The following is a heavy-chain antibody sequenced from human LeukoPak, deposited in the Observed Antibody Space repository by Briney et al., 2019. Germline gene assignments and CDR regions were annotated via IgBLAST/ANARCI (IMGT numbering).Heavy chain of an antibody. V-gene: IGHV1-3*01. D-gene: IGHD3-10*01. CDR1: GYTFTSYA. J-gene: IGHJ4*02. CDR2: INAGNGNT. CDR3: ARDRGGRYYGSGGYYQYYFDY. Sequence: ASVKVSCKASGYTFTSYAMHWVRQAPGQRLEWMGWINAGNGNTKYSQKFQGRVTITRDTSASTAYMELSSLRSEDTAVYYCARDRGGRYYGSGGYYQYYFDYWGQGTLVTVSS.